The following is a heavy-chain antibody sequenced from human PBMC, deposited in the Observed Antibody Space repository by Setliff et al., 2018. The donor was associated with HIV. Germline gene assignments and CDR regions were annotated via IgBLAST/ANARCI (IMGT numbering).Heavy chain of an antibody. D-gene: IGHD7-27*01. CDR2: ISPNTGDT. V-gene: IGHV1-2*02. CDR3: ARQLSNSLDY. J-gene: IGHJ4*02. Sequence: GASVKVSCKASGYTLTGYFMHWVRQAPGQGLEWMGWISPNTGDTNIPQRFQGRVTMTRDTSINTAYMELSRLRSDDTAAYYCARQLSNSLDYWGQGTLVTVSS. CDR1: GYTLTGYF.